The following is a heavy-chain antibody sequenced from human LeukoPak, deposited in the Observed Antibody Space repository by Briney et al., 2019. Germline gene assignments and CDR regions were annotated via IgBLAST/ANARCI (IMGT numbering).Heavy chain of an antibody. Sequence: GGSLRLSCAASGFTFSNAWMSWVRQAPGKGLEWVGRIKSATFGGTTDYAAPVKGRFTISRDDSKNTLYLHMNTLKTEDTAIYYCTTLGAFDYWGQGTLVTVSS. D-gene: IGHD3-16*01. CDR3: TTLGAFDY. J-gene: IGHJ4*02. V-gene: IGHV3-15*01. CDR2: IKSATFGGTT. CDR1: GFTFSNAW.